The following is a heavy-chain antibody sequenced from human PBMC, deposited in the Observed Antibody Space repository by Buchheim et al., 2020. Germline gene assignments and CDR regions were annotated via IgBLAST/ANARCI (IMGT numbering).Heavy chain of an antibody. V-gene: IGHV4-34*01. Sequence: QVQLQQWGAGLLKPSETLSLTCAVYGGSFSGYYWSWIRQPPGKGLEWIGEINHSGSTNYNPSLKSRVTIPVDTSKNQFSLKLSSVTAADTAVYYCARGARGTIFGVVIMNYFDYWGQGTL. J-gene: IGHJ4*02. D-gene: IGHD3-3*01. CDR3: ARGARGTIFGVVIMNYFDY. CDR1: GGSFSGYY. CDR2: INHSGST.